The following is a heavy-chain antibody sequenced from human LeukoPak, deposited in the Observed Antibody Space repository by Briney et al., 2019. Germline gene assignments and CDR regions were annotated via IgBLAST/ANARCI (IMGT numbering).Heavy chain of an antibody. V-gene: IGHV5-51*01. CDR3: ARHPLNYYDNSGQWDY. J-gene: IGHJ4*02. Sequence: GESLKISCKGSGYSFTSYWIGWVRQMPGKGLEWMGIIYPGDSDTRYSPSFQGQVTISADKSISTAYLQWSSLKASDTAMYYCARHPLNYYDNSGQWDYWGQGTLVTVSS. CDR1: GYSFTSYW. D-gene: IGHD3-22*01. CDR2: IYPGDSDT.